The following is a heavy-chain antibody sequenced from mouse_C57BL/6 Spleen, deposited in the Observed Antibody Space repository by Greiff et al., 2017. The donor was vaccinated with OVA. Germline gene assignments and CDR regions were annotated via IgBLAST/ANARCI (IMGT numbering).Heavy chain of an antibody. V-gene: IGHV1-80*01. CDR2: IYPGDGDT. Sequence: QVQLQQSGAELVKPGASVKISCAASGYAFRSYWMNWVKQRPGKGLEWIGQIYPGDGDTNYNGKFTGKVTLTADKYSSTAYMQLSSLTSEDSAVYFCARGGYDYDGCFDYWGQGTTLTVSS. D-gene: IGHD2-4*01. CDR1: GYAFRSYW. J-gene: IGHJ2*01. CDR3: ARGGYDYDGCFDY.